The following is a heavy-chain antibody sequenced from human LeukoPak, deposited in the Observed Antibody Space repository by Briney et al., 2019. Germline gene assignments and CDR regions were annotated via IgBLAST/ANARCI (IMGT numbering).Heavy chain of an antibody. J-gene: IGHJ4*02. Sequence: GGSLRLSCAASGFTFDDYAMHWVRQAPGKGLEWVSGISWNSGSIGYADSVKGRFTISRDNAKNSLYLQMNSLRAEDMALYYCAKDQIAVAGTRGFDYWGQGTLVTVSS. V-gene: IGHV3-9*03. CDR3: AKDQIAVAGTRGFDY. D-gene: IGHD6-19*01. CDR2: ISWNSGSI. CDR1: GFTFDDYA.